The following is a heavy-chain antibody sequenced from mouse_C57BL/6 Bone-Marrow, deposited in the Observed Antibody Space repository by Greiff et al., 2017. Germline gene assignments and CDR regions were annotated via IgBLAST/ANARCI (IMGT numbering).Heavy chain of an antibody. Sequence: EVKLVESGGGLVQPGGSLKLSCAASGFTFSDYYMYWVRQTPEKRLEWVAYISNGGGSTYYPDTVKGRFTISRDNAKNTLYLQMSRLKSEDTAMYYCARPTLYYDYAAYWGQGTLVTVSA. V-gene: IGHV5-12*01. CDR2: ISNGGGST. CDR1: GFTFSDYY. J-gene: IGHJ3*01. CDR3: ARPTLYYDYAAY. D-gene: IGHD2-4*01.